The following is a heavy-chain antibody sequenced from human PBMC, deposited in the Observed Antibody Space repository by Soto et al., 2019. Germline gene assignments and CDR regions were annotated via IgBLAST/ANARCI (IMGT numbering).Heavy chain of an antibody. Sequence: PSETLSRSCSASGGSITNYLWSWIRPSPGKGLEWIGYIYYSGTTNYNPSLMSRVTISVDTSKNHFSLKLTSVTAADTAVYYCARVYGSGSLTNWFDPWGRGTLVTVSS. CDR1: GGSITNYL. CDR3: ARVYGSGSLTNWFDP. V-gene: IGHV4-59*01. J-gene: IGHJ5*02. CDR2: IYYSGTT. D-gene: IGHD3-10*01.